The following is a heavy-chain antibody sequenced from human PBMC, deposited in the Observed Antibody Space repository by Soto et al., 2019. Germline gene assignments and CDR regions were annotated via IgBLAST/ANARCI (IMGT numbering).Heavy chain of an antibody. CDR3: ATGGRGYSYAPRFYFEY. D-gene: IGHD5-18*01. Sequence: QVQLVQSGAEVKTPGSSVKVTCKASGDIFSSNAISWVRQAPGQGLEWMGGILPIFGRTNYAQKFQGRVTITADESTRTAYMELSSLKSEDTAVYYCATGGRGYSYAPRFYFEYWGQGTLVTVSS. CDR2: ILPIFGRT. V-gene: IGHV1-69*01. CDR1: GDIFSSNA. J-gene: IGHJ4*02.